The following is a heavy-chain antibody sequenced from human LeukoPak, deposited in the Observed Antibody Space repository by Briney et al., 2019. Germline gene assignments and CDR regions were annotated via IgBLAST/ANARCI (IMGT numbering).Heavy chain of an antibody. CDR2: ISGSGGST. D-gene: IGHD7-27*01. CDR3: ANSLLTPATGPGRAFDI. CDR1: GVTFSSYA. J-gene: IGHJ3*02. V-gene: IGHV3-23*01. Sequence: PGGSLRLSCAASGVTFSSYAMSWVRQAPGKGLEWVSAISGSGGSTYYADSVKGRFTLSRDNSKNTLSLQINSLPAEHTPVNYCANSLLTPATGPGRAFDIWGQGTMVTVSS.